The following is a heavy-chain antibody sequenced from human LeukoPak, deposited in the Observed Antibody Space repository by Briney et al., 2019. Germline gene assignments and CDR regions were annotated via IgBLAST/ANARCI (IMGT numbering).Heavy chain of an antibody. V-gene: IGHV3-23*01. CDR3: ATGYCGGGSCPYYYYMDV. CDR1: GFSLSSYA. J-gene: IGHJ6*03. CDR2: SSSSDAGK. Sequence: PGGSLRLSCTVSGFSLSSYALSWVRRAPGKGLEWVSASSSSDAGKYYADSVRGRFTISRDNSRNTMYLQMNSLRAEDTAVYYCATGYCGGGSCPYYYYMDVWGKGTTVTISS. D-gene: IGHD2-15*01.